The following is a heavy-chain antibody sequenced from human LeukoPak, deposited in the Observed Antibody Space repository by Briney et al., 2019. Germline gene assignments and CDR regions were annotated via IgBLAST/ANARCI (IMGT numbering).Heavy chain of an antibody. V-gene: IGHV4-39*02. D-gene: IGHD3-3*01. CDR2: ISSSGNT. CDR1: GGSTSSGNYY. Sequence: PPETLSLTCTVSGGSTSSGNYYWGWIRQPPGKGLEWIGGISSSGNTYYNPSLKSRITISIDTSKNHFSLKLSSVSAADTAVYYCARLGAGPTYYDFWSGYSSFYFDYWGQGTLVTVSS. J-gene: IGHJ4*02. CDR3: ARLGAGPTYYDFWSGYSSFYFDY.